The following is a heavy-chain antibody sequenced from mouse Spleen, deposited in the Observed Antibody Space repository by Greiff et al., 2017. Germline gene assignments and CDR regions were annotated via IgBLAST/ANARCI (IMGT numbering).Heavy chain of an antibody. Sequence: VQLQQSGPELVKPGASVKISCKASGYVFSTSWMNWVKQRPGKGLEWIGRIYPGDGNINYNGKFKGKATLTADKSSSTAYMQLSSLTSEDSAVYFCARRRDNYLYSFDYWGQGTTLTVSS. CDR3: ARRRDNYLYSFDY. CDR2: IYPGDGNI. CDR1: GYVFSTSW. D-gene: IGHD1-3*01. J-gene: IGHJ2*01. V-gene: IGHV1-82*01.